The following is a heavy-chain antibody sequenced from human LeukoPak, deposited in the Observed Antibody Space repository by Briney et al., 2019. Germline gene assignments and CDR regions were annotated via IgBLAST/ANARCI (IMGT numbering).Heavy chain of an antibody. CDR2: IFYSGST. D-gene: IGHD3-10*01. CDR3: ARVITMVRGGFHP. V-gene: IGHV4-59*08. J-gene: IGHJ6*02. CDR1: GGSISSFY. Sequence: SETLSLTCTVSGGSISSFYWNWIRQPPGKALEWIGSIFYSGSTKYNPSLKSRVTISVDTSKNQFSLKLSSVTATDTAVYYCARVITMVRGGFHPWGQGTTVTVSS.